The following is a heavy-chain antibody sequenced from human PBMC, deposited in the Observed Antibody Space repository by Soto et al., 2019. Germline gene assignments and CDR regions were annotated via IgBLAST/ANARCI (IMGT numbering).Heavy chain of an antibody. D-gene: IGHD3-10*01. CDR2: IYYSGST. J-gene: IGHJ1*01. CDR3: ARHNYQGSGPSSN. V-gene: IGHV4-39*01. Sequence: PSETLSLTCTVSGGSISSSSYYWGWIRQPPGKGLEWIGSIYYSGSTYYNPSLKSRVTISVDTSKNQFSLKLSSVTAADTAVYYCARHNYQGSGPSSNRAQDTVVTVSA. CDR1: GGSISSSSYY.